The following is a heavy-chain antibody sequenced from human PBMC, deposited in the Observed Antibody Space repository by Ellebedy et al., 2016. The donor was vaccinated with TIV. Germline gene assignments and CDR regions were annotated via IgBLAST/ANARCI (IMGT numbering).Heavy chain of an antibody. V-gene: IGHV1-69*13. CDR3: ARLSYGDHYSQDY. Sequence: AASVKVSCKASGGTFSSYAISWVRQAPGQGLEWMGGIIPIFGTANYAQKFQGRVTITADESTSTAYMELSSLRSEDTAVYYCARLSYGDHYSQDYWGQGTLVTVSS. J-gene: IGHJ4*02. CDR2: IIPIFGTA. CDR1: GGTFSSYA. D-gene: IGHD4-17*01.